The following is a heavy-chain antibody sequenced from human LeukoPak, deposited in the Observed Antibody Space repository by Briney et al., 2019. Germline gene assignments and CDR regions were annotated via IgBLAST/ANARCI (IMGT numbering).Heavy chain of an antibody. CDR2: ISGSGGST. D-gene: IGHD1-26*01. Sequence: GGSLRLSCAASGFTLSSYGMSWVRQAPGKGLEWVSAISGSGGSTYYADSVKGRFTISRDNSKNTLYLQMNSLRAEDTAVYYCAKDRGYSGSHYFDYWGQGTLVTVSS. CDR3: AKDRGYSGSHYFDY. J-gene: IGHJ4*02. V-gene: IGHV3-23*01. CDR1: GFTLSSYG.